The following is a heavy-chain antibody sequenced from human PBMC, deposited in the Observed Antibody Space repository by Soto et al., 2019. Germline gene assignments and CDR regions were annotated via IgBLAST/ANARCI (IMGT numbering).Heavy chain of an antibody. CDR3: ASDAQDYRDYPYYFDY. V-gene: IGHV3-7*01. J-gene: IGHJ4*02. CDR2: IKKDGSEK. D-gene: IGHD4-17*01. CDR1: GFTFSSYW. Sequence: GGSLRLSCAASGFTFSSYWMSWVRQAPGKGLEWVANIKKDGSEKYYVDSVKGRFTISRDNAKNSLYLQMNSLSAEDTAVYYCASDAQDYRDYPYYFDYWGQGTLVTVSS.